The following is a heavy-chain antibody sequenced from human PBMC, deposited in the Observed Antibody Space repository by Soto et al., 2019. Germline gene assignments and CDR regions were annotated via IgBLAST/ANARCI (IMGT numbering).Heavy chain of an antibody. V-gene: IGHV2-5*02. D-gene: IGHD2-15*01. CDR1: GFSLNTAGVG. CDR2: IYWDDDN. J-gene: IGHJ5*02. Sequence: QITLKESGPTLVRPTQTLTLTCTFSGFSLNTAGVGVGWIRQPPGKALQWLALIYWDDDNRYSPSLKSRLTITKDTSKNQVVLTMTNMDPVDTATYYCAHSRVVVATFDPWGQGTLVTVSS. CDR3: AHSRVVVATFDP.